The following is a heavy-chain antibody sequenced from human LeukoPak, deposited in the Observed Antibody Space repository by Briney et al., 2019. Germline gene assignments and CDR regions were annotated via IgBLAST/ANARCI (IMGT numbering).Heavy chain of an antibody. D-gene: IGHD4-23*01. CDR3: ARERWGNLDY. J-gene: IGHJ4*02. V-gene: IGHV5-51*01. Sequence: GESLKISCEGSGYDFVTYWVAWVRQMPGKGLEWMAMINPRDSDTRYSPSFQGQVTISVDKSVRTTLLQWSGLRASDTAMYYCARERWGNLDYWGQGALVTVSS. CDR1: GYDFVTYW. CDR2: INPRDSDT.